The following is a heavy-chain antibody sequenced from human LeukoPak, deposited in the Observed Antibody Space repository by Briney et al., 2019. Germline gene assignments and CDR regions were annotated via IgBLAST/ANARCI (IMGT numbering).Heavy chain of an antibody. V-gene: IGHV3-7*01. CDR1: GITLSVYW. Sequence: PGGSLGLSCAASGITLSVYWMSWVRQAPGKGLEWVANIKQDGSEKYYRDSVQGRFTISRDNAKNSLYLQMNSLRAEDTAVYYCARSGSGYFDYWGQGSLVTVSS. J-gene: IGHJ4*02. CDR3: ARSGSGYFDY. CDR2: IKQDGSEK.